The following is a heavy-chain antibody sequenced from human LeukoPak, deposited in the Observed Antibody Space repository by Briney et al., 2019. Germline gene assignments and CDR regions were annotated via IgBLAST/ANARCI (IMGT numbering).Heavy chain of an antibody. J-gene: IGHJ6*03. V-gene: IGHV1-18*01. Sequence: EASVKVSCKASGYTFTSYGISWVRQAPGQGLEWMRWISAYNGNTNYAQKLQGRVTMTTDTSTSTAYMELRSLRSDDTAVYYCARVGVYGDCSSTSCYGNMDVWGKGTTVTVSS. CDR2: ISAYNGNT. D-gene: IGHD2-2*01. CDR3: ARVGVYGDCSSTSCYGNMDV. CDR1: GYTFTSYG.